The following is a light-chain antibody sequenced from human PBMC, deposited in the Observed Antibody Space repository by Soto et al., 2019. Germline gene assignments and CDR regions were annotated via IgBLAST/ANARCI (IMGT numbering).Light chain of an antibody. CDR3: QQANSFPFT. CDR1: QGISSW. J-gene: IGKJ3*01. Sequence: DIPMTQSPSSVSASVGDSVTITCRASQGISSWVAWYQQKPGKAPKLLIYAAPSLQSGVPSRFSGSGSGTDFTLTISSLQPEDFATYYCQQANSFPFTGGPGTKVDIK. CDR2: AAP. V-gene: IGKV1-12*02.